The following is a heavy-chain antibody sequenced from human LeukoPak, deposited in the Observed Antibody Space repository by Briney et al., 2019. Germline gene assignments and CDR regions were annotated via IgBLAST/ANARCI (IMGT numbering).Heavy chain of an antibody. CDR2: VYTSGST. CDR3: ARPRLKGVFRWYFDL. J-gene: IGHJ2*01. D-gene: IGHD3-10*01. V-gene: IGHV4-61*02. CDR1: GGSISSGSYY. Sequence: SETLSLTCTVSGGSISSGSYYWSWIRQPAGKGLEWIGRVYTSGSTNYNPSLKSRVTISVDTSKNQFSLKLSSVTAADTAVYYCARPRLKGVFRWYFDLWGRSTLVTVSS.